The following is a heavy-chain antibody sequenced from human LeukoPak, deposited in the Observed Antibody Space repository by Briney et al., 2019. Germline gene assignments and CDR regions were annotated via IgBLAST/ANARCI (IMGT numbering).Heavy chain of an antibody. J-gene: IGHJ4*02. CDR1: GGSIRSSSYY. V-gene: IGHV4-39*06. CDR3: ASVHSSSWIDY. Sequence: SETLSLTCSVSGGSIRSSSYYWVWIRQAPGRGLEWIGSIYNGGDTYSNPPLESRLTISLDTSKNQFPLKLSSVTAADTAVYYCASVHSSSWIDYWGQGTLVTVSS. CDR2: IYNGGDT. D-gene: IGHD6-13*01.